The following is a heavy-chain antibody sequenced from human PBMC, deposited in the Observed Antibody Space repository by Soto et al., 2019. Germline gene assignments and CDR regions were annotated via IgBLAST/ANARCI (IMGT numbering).Heavy chain of an antibody. D-gene: IGHD2-2*01. CDR1: GYSFTSYW. CDR2: IDPSDSYT. CDR3: ARLRLVVVPAATHGMDV. Sequence: PGESLKISCNGSGYSFTSYWISWVRQMPGKGLEWMGRIDPSDSYTNYSPSFQGHVTISADKSISTAYLQWSSLKASDTAMYYCARLRLVVVPAATHGMDVWGQGTTVTVSS. J-gene: IGHJ6*02. V-gene: IGHV5-10-1*01.